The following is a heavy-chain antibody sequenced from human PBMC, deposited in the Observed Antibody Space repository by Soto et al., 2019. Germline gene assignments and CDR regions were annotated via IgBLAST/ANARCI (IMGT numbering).Heavy chain of an antibody. Sequence: PSETLSLTCAVSGGSISSSNWWSWVRQPPGKGLEWIGEIYHSGSTNYNPSLMSRVTISVDKSRNQFSLKLSSVTAADTAVYYCARLMHSSGADYWGQGTLVTVSS. CDR1: GGSISSSNW. D-gene: IGHD6-19*01. J-gene: IGHJ4*02. CDR3: ARLMHSSGADY. CDR2: IYHSGST. V-gene: IGHV4-4*02.